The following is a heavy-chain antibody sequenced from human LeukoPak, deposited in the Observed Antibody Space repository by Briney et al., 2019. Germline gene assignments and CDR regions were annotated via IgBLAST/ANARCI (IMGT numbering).Heavy chain of an antibody. V-gene: IGHV1-18*04. CDR2: ISAYNGNT. Sequence: GASVKVSCKASGYTFTSYYMHWVRQAPGQGLEWMGWISAYNGNTNYAQKLQGRVTMTTDTSTSTAYMELRSLRSDDTAVYYCARDTSRYYDSSGYHSWGQGTLVTVSS. CDR1: GYTFTSYY. D-gene: IGHD3-22*01. CDR3: ARDTSRYYDSSGYHS. J-gene: IGHJ1*01.